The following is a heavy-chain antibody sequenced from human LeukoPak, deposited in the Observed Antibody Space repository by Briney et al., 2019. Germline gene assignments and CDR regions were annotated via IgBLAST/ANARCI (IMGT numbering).Heavy chain of an antibody. V-gene: IGHV1-46*01. CDR2: INPSGGST. J-gene: IGHJ4*02. CDR3: ARAVSGVVIIDY. CDR1: GYTFTSYY. D-gene: IGHD3-3*01. Sequence: ASVKVSCKASGYTFTSYYMHWVRQAPGQGLEWMGIINPSGGSTSYAQKFQGRVTMTRDTSTSTVYMELSSLRSGDTAVYYCARAVSGVVIIDYWGQGTLVTVSS.